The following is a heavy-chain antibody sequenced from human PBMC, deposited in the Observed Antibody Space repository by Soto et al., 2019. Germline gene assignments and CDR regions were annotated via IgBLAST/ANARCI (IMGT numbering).Heavy chain of an antibody. V-gene: IGHV1-69*05. CDR2: IIPIFGTA. D-gene: IGHD3-22*01. CDR1: GGTFSSYA. CDR3: ARDRGPSSGYYPYWFDP. J-gene: IGHJ5*02. Sequence: SVKVSCKASGGTFSSYAISWVRQAPGQGLEWMGEIIPIFGTANYAQKFQGRVTITTDESTSTAYMELSSLRSEDTAVYYCARDRGPSSGYYPYWFDPWGQGTLVTVSS.